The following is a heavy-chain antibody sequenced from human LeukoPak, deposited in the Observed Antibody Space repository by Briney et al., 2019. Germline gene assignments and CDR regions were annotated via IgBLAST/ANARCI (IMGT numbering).Heavy chain of an antibody. D-gene: IGHD6-19*01. CDR1: GYTFTGYY. Sequence: ASVKVSCEASGYTFTGYYMHWVRQAPGQGLELMGWINPNSGGTNYAQKFQGRVTMTRDTSISTAYMELSRLRSDDTAVYYCARGGRSSGWYYFDYWGQGTLVTVSS. CDR2: INPNSGGT. J-gene: IGHJ4*02. CDR3: ARGGRSSGWYYFDY. V-gene: IGHV1-2*02.